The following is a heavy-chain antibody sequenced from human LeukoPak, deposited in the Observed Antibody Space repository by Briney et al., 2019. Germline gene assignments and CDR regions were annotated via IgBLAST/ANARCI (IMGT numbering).Heavy chain of an antibody. CDR2: IYHSGST. Sequence: SETLSLTCAVSGYSISSGYYWGWIRQPPGKGLEWIGSIYHSGSTYYNPSLKSRVTISVDTSKNQFSLKLSSVTAAETAVYYCASQSRITIFGVALGAFDIWGQGTMVTVSS. CDR1: GYSISSGYY. V-gene: IGHV4-38-2*01. D-gene: IGHD3-3*01. CDR3: ASQSRITIFGVALGAFDI. J-gene: IGHJ3*02.